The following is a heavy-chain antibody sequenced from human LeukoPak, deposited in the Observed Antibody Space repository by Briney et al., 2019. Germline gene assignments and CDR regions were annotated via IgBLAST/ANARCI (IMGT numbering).Heavy chain of an antibody. V-gene: IGHV4-59*01. CDR2: IYYSGST. CDR1: GGSISSYY. D-gene: IGHD3-22*01. J-gene: IGHJ4*02. CDR3: ARSMPYYYDSSGYYRPFGYYFDY. Sequence: SETLSLTCTVSGGSISSYYWSWIRQPPGKGLEWIGYIYYSGSTNYNPSLKSRVTISVDTSKNQFSLKLSSVTAADTAVYYCARSMPYYYDSSGYYRPFGYYFDYWGQGTLVTVSS.